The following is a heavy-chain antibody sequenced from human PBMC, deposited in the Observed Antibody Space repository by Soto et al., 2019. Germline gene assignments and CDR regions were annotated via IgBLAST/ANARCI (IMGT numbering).Heavy chain of an antibody. Sequence: GGSLRLSCVASGFSLTTYPMHWVRQPPGRGLEWVAVISYDGKNKYYGDSVKGRFTISRDNSKNTLYLEMNNLRGEDTAVFYCARGGNRPRWYYFDYWGQGVLVTVSS. D-gene: IGHD1-20*01. J-gene: IGHJ4*02. CDR3: ARGGNRPRWYYFDY. CDR2: ISYDGKNK. CDR1: GFSLTTYP. V-gene: IGHV3-30*04.